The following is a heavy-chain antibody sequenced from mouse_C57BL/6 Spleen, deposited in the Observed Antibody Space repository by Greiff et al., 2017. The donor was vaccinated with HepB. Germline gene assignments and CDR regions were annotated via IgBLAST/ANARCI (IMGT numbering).Heavy chain of an antibody. Sequence: EVKLVESGEGLVKPGGSLKLSCAASGFTFSSYAMSWVRQTPEKRLEWVAYISSGGDYIYYADTVKGRFTISRDNARNTLYLQMSSLTSEDTAMYYCTRVRYDYAFDYWGQGTTLTVSS. D-gene: IGHD2-4*01. CDR1: GFTFSSYA. CDR2: ISSGGDYI. CDR3: TRVRYDYAFDY. J-gene: IGHJ2*01. V-gene: IGHV5-9-1*02.